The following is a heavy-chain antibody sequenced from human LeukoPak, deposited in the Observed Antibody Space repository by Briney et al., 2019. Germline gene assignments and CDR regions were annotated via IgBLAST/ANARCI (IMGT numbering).Heavy chain of an antibody. Sequence: GGSLRLSCVASGFTFSKSAMSWVRQPPGKGLEWVSAISGSGGDTYYADSVKGRFTISRDNPKNTLSLQMNSLRAEDTAVYYCAKVDSFGWAWGQGTLVTVSS. CDR1: GFTFSKSA. D-gene: IGHD5-18*01. CDR3: AKVDSFGWA. V-gene: IGHV3-23*01. CDR2: ISGSGGDT. J-gene: IGHJ5*02.